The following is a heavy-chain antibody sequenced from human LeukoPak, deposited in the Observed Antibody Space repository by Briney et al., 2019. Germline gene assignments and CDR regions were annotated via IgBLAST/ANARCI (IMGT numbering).Heavy chain of an antibody. V-gene: IGHV3-21*01. CDR3: ARDYIAAAALFDY. CDR2: ISSSSSYI. Sequence: GGSLRLSCAASGFTFSSYSMNWVRQAPGKGLEWVSSISSSSSYIYYADSVKGRFTISRDNAKNSLYLQMNSLRAEDTAVYHCARDYIAAAALFDYWGQGTLVTVSS. CDR1: GFTFSSYS. J-gene: IGHJ4*02. D-gene: IGHD6-13*01.